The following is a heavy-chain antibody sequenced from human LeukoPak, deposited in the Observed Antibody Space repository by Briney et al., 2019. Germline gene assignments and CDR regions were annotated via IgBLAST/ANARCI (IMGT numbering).Heavy chain of an antibody. V-gene: IGHV3-30*04. J-gene: IGHJ6*02. D-gene: IGHD3-9*01. CDR2: ISYDGSNK. Sequence: GRSLRLSCAASGFTFSSYAMHWVRQAPGKGLEWVAVISYDGSNKYYADSVKGRFTISRDNSKNTLYLQMNSLRAEDTAVYYCARDFYDILTGYFEAPRGMDVWGQGTTLTVSS. CDR3: ARDFYDILTGYFEAPRGMDV. CDR1: GFTFSSYA.